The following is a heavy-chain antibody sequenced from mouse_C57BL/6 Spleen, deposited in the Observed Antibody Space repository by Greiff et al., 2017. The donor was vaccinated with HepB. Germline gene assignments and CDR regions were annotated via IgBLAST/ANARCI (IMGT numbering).Heavy chain of an antibody. CDR1: GFTFSSYA. CDR3: TRDKEGYFDY. D-gene: IGHD1-3*01. CDR2: ISSGGDYI. J-gene: IGHJ2*01. V-gene: IGHV5-9-1*02. Sequence: EVKLMESGEGLVKPGGSLKLSCAASGFTFSSYAMSWVRQTPEKRLEWVAYISSGGDYIYYADTVKGRFTISRDNARNTLYLQMSSLNSEDTAMYYFTRDKEGYFDYWGQGTTLTVSS.